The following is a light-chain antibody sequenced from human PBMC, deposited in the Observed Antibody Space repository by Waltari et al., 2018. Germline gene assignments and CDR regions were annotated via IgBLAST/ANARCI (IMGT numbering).Light chain of an antibody. CDR2: EAS. Sequence: DIQMTQSPSILSASIGDRVTITCRASQNIYNWLAWYQQKPGRDPNLLIYEASNLESGVPSRFSGSGSGTEFTLTINSLQPDDFATYYCQQYDAYPYTFGQGAKLEIK. J-gene: IGKJ2*01. CDR1: QNIYNW. CDR3: QQYDAYPYT. V-gene: IGKV1-5*03.